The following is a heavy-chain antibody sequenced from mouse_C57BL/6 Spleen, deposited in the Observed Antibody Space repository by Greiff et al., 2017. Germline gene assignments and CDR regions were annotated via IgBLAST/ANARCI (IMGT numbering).Heavy chain of an antibody. J-gene: IGHJ3*01. Sequence: VQLQQSGAELVRPGASVKLSCTASGFNIKDDYMHWVKQRPEQGLEWIGWIDPENGDTEYASKFQGKATITADTSSNTAYLQLSSLTSEDTAVYDSTTGDGSSSSWFAYWGQGTLVTVSA. CDR3: TTGDGSSSSWFAY. V-gene: IGHV14-4*01. CDR1: GFNIKDDY. CDR2: IDPENGDT. D-gene: IGHD1-1*01.